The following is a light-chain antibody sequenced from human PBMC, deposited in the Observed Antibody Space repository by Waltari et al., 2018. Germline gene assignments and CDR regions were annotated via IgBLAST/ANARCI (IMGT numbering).Light chain of an antibody. CDR3: QTWGTGTWV. V-gene: IGLV4-69*01. CDR2: VNNDGSH. Sequence: QLVLTQSPSASASLGASVKLSCTLSSGNRFYPIEWHQQQPEKGPRFLMKVNNDGSHMKGDGIPDRFSGSSSGAERYLTISSLQSEDEADYYCQTWGTGTWVFGGGTKLTVL. CDR1: SGNRFYP. J-gene: IGLJ3*02.